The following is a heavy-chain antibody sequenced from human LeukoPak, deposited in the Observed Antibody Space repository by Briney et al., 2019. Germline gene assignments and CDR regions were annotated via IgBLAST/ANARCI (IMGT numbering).Heavy chain of an antibody. D-gene: IGHD3-3*01. CDR1: GGSISSYY. V-gene: IGHV4-4*07. CDR3: ARGPVTIFGVVIIPDYFDY. CDR2: IYTSGST. Sequence: SETLSLTCTVSGGSISSYYWSWIRQPAGKGLEWIGRIYTSGSTNYNPSLKSRVTISVDKSKNQFSLKLSSVTAADTAVCYCARGPVTIFGVVIIPDYFDYWGQGTLVTVSS. J-gene: IGHJ4*02.